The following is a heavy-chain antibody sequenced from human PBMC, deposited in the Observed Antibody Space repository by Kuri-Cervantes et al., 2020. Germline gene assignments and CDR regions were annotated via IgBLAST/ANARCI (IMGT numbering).Heavy chain of an antibody. J-gene: IGHJ6*01. CDR1: GYSFTIYW. CDR2: IYPGDSDT. Sequence: GGSLRLSCKGSGYSFTIYWFGWVRQMPGKGLEWMGIIYPGDSDTRYSPSSQGQVTISADKSISTAYLQWSSLKASDTAMYYCARQRASWDYYGMDVWGQGTTVTVSS. CDR3: ARQRASWDYYGMDV. V-gene: IGHV5-51*01. D-gene: IGHD3-10*01.